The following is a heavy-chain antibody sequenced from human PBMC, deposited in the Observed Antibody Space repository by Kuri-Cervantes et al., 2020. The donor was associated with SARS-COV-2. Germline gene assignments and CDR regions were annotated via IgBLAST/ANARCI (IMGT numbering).Heavy chain of an antibody. CDR1: GFTFSSYG. J-gene: IGHJ6*03. V-gene: IGHV3-33*01. D-gene: IGHD6-19*01. Sequence: GESLKISCAASGFTFSSYGMHWVRQAPGKGLEWVAVIWYDGSNKYYADSVKGRFTISRDNSKNTLYLQMNSLRAEDTAVYYCARDLVVSSGWDYYMDVWGKGTTATVSS. CDR3: ARDLVVSSGWDYYMDV. CDR2: IWYDGSNK.